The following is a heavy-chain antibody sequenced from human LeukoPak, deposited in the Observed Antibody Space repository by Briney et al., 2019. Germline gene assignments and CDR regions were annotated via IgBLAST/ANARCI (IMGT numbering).Heavy chain of an antibody. Sequence: ASVKVSCKASGYTFTSYGMTWVRPAPGHGLGWMGWISAYKRKTNYAQKLQGRDTMTTDTSTSTAYMELRSLRSDDTAVYYCARQVDIGMALPDYWGQGTLVTVSS. CDR2: ISAYKRKT. J-gene: IGHJ4*02. V-gene: IGHV1-18*01. D-gene: IGHD5-18*01. CDR1: GYTFTSYG. CDR3: ARQVDIGMALPDY.